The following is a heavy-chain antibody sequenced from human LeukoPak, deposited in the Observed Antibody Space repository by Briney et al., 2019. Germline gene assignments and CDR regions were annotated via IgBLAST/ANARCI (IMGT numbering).Heavy chain of an antibody. CDR3: ARGPRGYSLNYMDV. J-gene: IGHJ6*03. CDR1: GGSFSGYY. D-gene: IGHD3-22*01. Sequence: PSETLSLTCAVYGGSFSGYYWSWIRQPPGKGLEWIGEINHSGSTNYNPSLKSRVTISVDTSKNQFSLKLSSVTAADTAVYYCARGPRGYSLNYMDVWGKGTTVTVSS. CDR2: INHSGST. V-gene: IGHV4-34*01.